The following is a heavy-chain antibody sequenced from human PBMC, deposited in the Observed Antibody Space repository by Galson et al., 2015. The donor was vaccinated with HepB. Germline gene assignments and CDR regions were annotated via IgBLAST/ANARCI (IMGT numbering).Heavy chain of an antibody. Sequence: SLRLSCAASGFTFSTYALTWVRQAPGKGLEWVSDVTGSGSATNYADSVKGRFTISRDNSKNTLYLQMNSLRAEDTALYYCAKCWGFSCGSVDYWGQGTLVTVSS. J-gene: IGHJ4*02. D-gene: IGHD5-18*01. V-gene: IGHV3-23*01. CDR3: AKCWGFSCGSVDY. CDR2: VTGSGSAT. CDR1: GFTFSTYA.